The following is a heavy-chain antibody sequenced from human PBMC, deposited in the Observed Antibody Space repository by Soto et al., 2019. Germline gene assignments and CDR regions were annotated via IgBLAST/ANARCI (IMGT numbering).Heavy chain of an antibody. D-gene: IGHD6-19*01. Sequence: SQTLSLTCAISGDSVSSNSAAWNWIRQSPSRGLEWLGRTYYRSKWYNDYAVSVKSRITINPDTSKNQFSLQLNSVTPEDTAVYYCAKEVYSSGWYKYYFDYWGQGTLVTVSS. CDR1: GDSVSSNSAA. V-gene: IGHV6-1*01. CDR2: TYYRSKWYN. J-gene: IGHJ4*02. CDR3: AKEVYSSGWYKYYFDY.